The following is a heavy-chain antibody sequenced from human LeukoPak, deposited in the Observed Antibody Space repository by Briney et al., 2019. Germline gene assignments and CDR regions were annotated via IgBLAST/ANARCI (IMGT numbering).Heavy chain of an antibody. Sequence: ASVTVSCKASGYTFTSYYMHWVRQAPGQGLEWMGIINPSGGSTSYAQKFQGRVTMTRDTSTSTVYMELSSLRSEDTAVYYCARAVRSGYDPSNLDYWGQGTLVTVSS. CDR2: INPSGGST. CDR3: ARAVRSGYDPSNLDY. CDR1: GYTFTSYY. J-gene: IGHJ4*02. V-gene: IGHV1-46*01. D-gene: IGHD5-12*01.